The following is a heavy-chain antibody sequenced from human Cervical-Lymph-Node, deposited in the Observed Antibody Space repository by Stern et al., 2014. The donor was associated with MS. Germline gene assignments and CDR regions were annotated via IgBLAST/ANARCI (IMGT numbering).Heavy chain of an antibody. J-gene: IGHJ4*02. CDR2: IVASGERT. V-gene: IGHV3-23*04. CDR1: GFTFSSYA. D-gene: IGHD2-15*01. CDR3: ALLATPTDY. Sequence: EVQLVESGGGLVQPGGTLRLSCVASGFTFSSYAINWVRQAPGKGLQWVSAIVASGERTYYADSVKGRFTISRDNSKNTVHLQMNSLRAEDTAMYFCALLATPTDYWGQGTLVAVSS.